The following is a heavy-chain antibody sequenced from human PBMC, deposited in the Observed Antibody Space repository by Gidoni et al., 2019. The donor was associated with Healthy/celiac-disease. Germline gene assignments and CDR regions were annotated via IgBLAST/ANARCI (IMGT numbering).Heavy chain of an antibody. CDR3: ARGRDYGSGSYSDYYYYYYGMDV. D-gene: IGHD3-10*01. CDR2: ISYDGSNK. Sequence: QVQLVESGGGVVQPGRSLRLSCAASGFTFSSYAMHWVRQAPGKGLEWVAVISYDGSNKYYADSVKGRFTISRDNSKNTLYLQMNSLRAEDTAVYYCARGRDYGSGSYSDYYYYYYGMDVWGQGTTVTVSS. J-gene: IGHJ6*02. CDR1: GFTFSSYA. V-gene: IGHV3-30*01.